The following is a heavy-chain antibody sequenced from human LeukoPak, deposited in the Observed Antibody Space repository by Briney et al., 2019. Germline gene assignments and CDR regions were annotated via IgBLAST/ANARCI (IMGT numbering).Heavy chain of an antibody. CDR2: ISSSSSYI. V-gene: IGHV3-21*04. Sequence: GGSLRLSCAASGFTFSSYSMNWVRQAPGKGLEWVSSISSSSSYIYYADSVKGRFTISRDNAKNSLYLQMNSLRAEDTAVYYCARGPLIAAAGTWWGQGTLVTVSS. J-gene: IGHJ4*02. CDR1: GFTFSSYS. CDR3: ARGPLIAAAGTW. D-gene: IGHD6-13*01.